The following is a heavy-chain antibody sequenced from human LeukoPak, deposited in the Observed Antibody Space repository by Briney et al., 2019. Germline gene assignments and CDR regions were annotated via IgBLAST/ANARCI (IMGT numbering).Heavy chain of an antibody. CDR3: ASSGAYSSSFYSH. CDR1: GFTFSSYS. D-gene: IGHD6-6*01. V-gene: IGHV3-21*01. CDR2: ISSSSSYI. J-gene: IGHJ4*02. Sequence: PGGSLRLSCAASGFTFSSYSMNWVRQAPGKGLEWVSSISSSSSYIYYADSVKGRFTISRDNAKNSLYLQMNSLRAEDTAVYYCASSGAYSSSFYSHWGQGTLVTVSS.